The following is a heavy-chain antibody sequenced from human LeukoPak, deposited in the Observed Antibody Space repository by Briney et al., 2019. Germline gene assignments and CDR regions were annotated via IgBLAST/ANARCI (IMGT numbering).Heavy chain of an antibody. D-gene: IGHD6-13*01. J-gene: IGHJ4*02. V-gene: IGHV1-24*01. CDR1: GYTLTELS. CDR2: FDPEDGET. Sequence: ASVKVSCTVSGYTLTELSMHWVRQAPGKGLEWMGGFDPEDGETIYAQKFQGRVTMTEDTSTDTAYMELSSLRSEDTAVYYCATGHVSSSWYYFDYWGQGTLVTVSS. CDR3: ATGHVSSSWYYFDY.